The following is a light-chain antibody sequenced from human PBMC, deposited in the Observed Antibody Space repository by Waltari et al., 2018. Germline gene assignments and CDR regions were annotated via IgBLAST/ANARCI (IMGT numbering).Light chain of an antibody. CDR1: QSLLESDGKTY. V-gene: IGKV2-29*02. J-gene: IGKJ4*01. Sequence: ETVMTQTPVSLSVTPGQPASMSCKSSQSLLESDGKTYLHWYLQKPGQSPQLLIYDVSSRFSGVPDRFSGNGSGTDFTLRISRVEAEDVGVYYCMQGIHLPLTFGGGTKVEMK. CDR3: MQGIHLPLT. CDR2: DVS.